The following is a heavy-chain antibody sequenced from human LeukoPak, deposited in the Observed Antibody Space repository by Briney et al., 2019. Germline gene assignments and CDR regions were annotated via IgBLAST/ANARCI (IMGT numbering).Heavy chain of an antibody. CDR2: ISYDGSNK. J-gene: IGHJ4*02. D-gene: IGHD1-26*01. CDR3: AREYSGSFH. V-gene: IGHV3-30*03. Sequence: GGSLRLSCAASGFTFSTYGMHWVRQAPGKGLEWVAVISYDGSNKYYADSVKGRFTISRDNSKNTLYLQINSLRAEDTAAYYCAREYSGSFHWGQGTLVTVSS. CDR1: GFTFSTYG.